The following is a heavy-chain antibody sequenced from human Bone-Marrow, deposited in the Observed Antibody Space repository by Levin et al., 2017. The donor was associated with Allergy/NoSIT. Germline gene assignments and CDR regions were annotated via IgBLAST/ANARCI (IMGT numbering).Heavy chain of an antibody. CDR3: ARDTGAYFSPSSWLDP. V-gene: IGHV4-30-4*01. J-gene: IGHJ5*02. CDR2: IYYTGTT. D-gene: IGHD3-3*01. CDR1: GGSISRGDFY. Sequence: PSETLSLTCTVSGGSISRGDFYWSWIRQPPGKGLEWIGSIYYTGTTYSNPPLKSRFIIPIARSKNQFSLRLSSVTAADTALYYCARDTGAYFSPSSWLDPWGQGTLVAVSS.